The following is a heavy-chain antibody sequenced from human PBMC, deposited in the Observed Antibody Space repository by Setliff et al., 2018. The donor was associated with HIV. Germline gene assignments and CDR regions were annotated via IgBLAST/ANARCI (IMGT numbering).Heavy chain of an antibody. D-gene: IGHD3-22*01. Sequence: ETLSLTCAVSGYSISRGYYWGWIRQPPGKGLEWIGSIFHSGSTYYNPSLKSRVTISVDTSRNQFSLKLGSVTAADSAVYYCARHYGIYDRSEGYFDNWGQGTLVTVSS. J-gene: IGHJ4*02. CDR1: GYSISRGYY. V-gene: IGHV4-38-2*01. CDR2: IFHSGST. CDR3: ARHYGIYDRSEGYFDN.